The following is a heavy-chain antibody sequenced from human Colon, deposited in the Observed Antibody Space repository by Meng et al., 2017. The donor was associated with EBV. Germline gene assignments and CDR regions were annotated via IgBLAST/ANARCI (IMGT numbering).Heavy chain of an antibody. CDR1: AGSVSSGNTY. D-gene: IGHD2-2*02. Sequence: HVELQESVPGLGQPSHTPCLTWTVYAGSVSSGNTYWIWIRQPPGKGLEWIGYIYYSGRTYYNPSLESRVTMSVDTSKNQFSLNLNSVTAADTAVYYCARVNGDCFSTICYKGWFDPWGQGTLVTVSS. J-gene: IGHJ5*02. CDR2: IYYSGRT. CDR3: ARVNGDCFSTICYKGWFDP. V-gene: IGHV4-30-4*01.